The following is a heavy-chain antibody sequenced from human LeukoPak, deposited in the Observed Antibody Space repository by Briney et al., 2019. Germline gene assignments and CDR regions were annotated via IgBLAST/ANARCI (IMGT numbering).Heavy chain of an antibody. CDR3: ARDRGSGYYFLDY. D-gene: IGHD3-22*01. Sequence: SETLSLTCAVSGYSISSGYYWGWIRQPPGKGLEWIGSIYHSGSTYSNPSLKSRVTMSVDTSKNQVSLKMTSVTAADTAVYYCARDRGSGYYFLDYWGQGTLVTVSS. J-gene: IGHJ4*02. CDR1: GYSISSGYY. CDR2: IYHSGST. V-gene: IGHV4-38-2*02.